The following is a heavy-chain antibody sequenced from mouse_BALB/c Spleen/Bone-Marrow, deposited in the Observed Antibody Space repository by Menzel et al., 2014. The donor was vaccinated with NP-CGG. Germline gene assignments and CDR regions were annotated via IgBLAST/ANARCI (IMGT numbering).Heavy chain of an antibody. Sequence: EVQLQQSGAVLVKPGASVKLSCTASGFNIKDTYMHWVNQRPEQGLEWIGRIDPANGNTKYDPKFQGKATITADTSSNTAYLQLSSLTSEDTAVYYCASYYYGSSRFAYWGQGTLVTVSA. J-gene: IGHJ3*01. CDR2: IDPANGNT. V-gene: IGHV14-3*02. D-gene: IGHD1-1*01. CDR3: ASYYYGSSRFAY. CDR1: GFNIKDTY.